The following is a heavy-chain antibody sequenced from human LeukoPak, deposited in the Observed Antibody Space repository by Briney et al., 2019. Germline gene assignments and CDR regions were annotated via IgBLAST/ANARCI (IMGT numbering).Heavy chain of an antibody. J-gene: IGHJ6*03. Sequence: TGGSLRLSCAASGFSIRTYYMSWVRQVPGKGLEWVSVIYSGGTIRYADSVKGRFTISRDNAKNSLYLQMNSLRAEDTAVYYCARVYSSSRNGYYYYMDVWGKGTTVTVSS. CDR3: ARVYSSSRNGYYYYMDV. D-gene: IGHD6-13*01. CDR2: IYSGGTI. V-gene: IGHV3-53*01. CDR1: GFSIRTYY.